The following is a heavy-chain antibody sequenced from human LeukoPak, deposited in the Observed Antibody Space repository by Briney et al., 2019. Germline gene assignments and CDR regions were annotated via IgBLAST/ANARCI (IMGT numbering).Heavy chain of an antibody. J-gene: IGHJ4*02. CDR3: ARDLSAVALSPFPNFDY. CDR1: GYTFTGYY. D-gene: IGHD2/OR15-2a*01. V-gene: IGHV1-2*02. Sequence: GASVKVSCKASGYTFTGYYMHWVRQAPGQGLEWMGWINPNGGGTNYAQKFQGRVTMTRDTSISTAYMELSRLRSDDTAVYYCARDLSAVALSPFPNFDYWGQGTLVTVSS. CDR2: INPNGGGT.